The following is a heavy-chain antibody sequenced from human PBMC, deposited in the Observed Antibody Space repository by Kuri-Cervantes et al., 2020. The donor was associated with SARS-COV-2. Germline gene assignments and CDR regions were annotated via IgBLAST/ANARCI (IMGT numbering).Heavy chain of an antibody. D-gene: IGHD6-19*01. J-gene: IGHJ4*02. CDR2: TNPSGGSA. Sequence: ASVKVSCKASGYTFKYYYIHWVRQAPGQGLEWIGLTNPSGGSASYAPRFQGRATMTRDTSTRTVYMELSSLRSEDTAVYYCATGWHISGWSFDYWGQGTLVTVSS. CDR3: ATGWHISGWSFDY. V-gene: IGHV1-46*02. CDR1: GYTFKYYY.